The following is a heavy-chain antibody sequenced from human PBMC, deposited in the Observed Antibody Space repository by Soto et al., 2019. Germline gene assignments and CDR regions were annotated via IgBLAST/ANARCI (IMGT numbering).Heavy chain of an antibody. V-gene: IGHV4-39*01. D-gene: IGHD3-10*01. CDR3: ATLWFGEADY. CDR2: IYYSGST. CDR1: GGSMSTSYY. J-gene: IGHJ4*02. Sequence: QLQLQESGPGLLKPSETLSLTCTVSGGSMSTSYYWGWIRQPPGKGLEWIGSIYYSGSTYYNPSLTSRVTISVDTSKKQFSLKLTSVTAADTSVYYCATLWFGEADYWGQGTLVTVSS.